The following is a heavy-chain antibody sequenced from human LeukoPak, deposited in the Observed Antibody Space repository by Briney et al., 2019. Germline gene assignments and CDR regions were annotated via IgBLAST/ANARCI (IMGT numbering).Heavy chain of an antibody. Sequence: SETLSLTCSVSGASISATNWWTWVRLPPGKGLEWVGEVSHSETTNYSPSLRGRLRLSVDRATNQISLRLTSVTAADTAVYYCAKESGRGTFDVWGQGTMVTVSS. CDR1: GASISATNW. CDR3: AKESGRGTFDV. CDR2: VSHSETT. J-gene: IGHJ3*01. D-gene: IGHD3-10*01. V-gene: IGHV4-4*02.